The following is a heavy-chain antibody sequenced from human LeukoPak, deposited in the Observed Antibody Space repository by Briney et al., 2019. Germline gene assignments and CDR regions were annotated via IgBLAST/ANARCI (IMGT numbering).Heavy chain of an antibody. J-gene: IGHJ4*02. D-gene: IGHD3-22*01. CDR3: ARVRGGYYSDF. CDR2: ISSGSSYI. V-gene: IGHV3-21*01. CDR1: GFTFSSYS. Sequence: GGSLRLSCAASGFTFSSYSMNWVRQAPGKGLEWVSSISSGSSYIYYADSVKGRFTISRDNAKNTLYLRMNSLRAEDTAVYYCARVRGGYYSDFWGQGTLVTVSS.